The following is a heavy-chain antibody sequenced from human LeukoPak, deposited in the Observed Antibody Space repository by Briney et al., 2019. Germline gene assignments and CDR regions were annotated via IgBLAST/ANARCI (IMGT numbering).Heavy chain of an antibody. CDR3: ARHGSSWYKGWFDP. Sequence: SETLSLTCTVSGGSISSYYWSWIRQPPGKGLEWIGYIYYSGSTNYNPSLKSRVTISVDTSKNQFSLKLSSVTAADTAVYYCARHGSSWYKGWFDPWGQGTLVTVSS. V-gene: IGHV4-59*08. J-gene: IGHJ5*02. CDR2: IYYSGST. D-gene: IGHD6-13*01. CDR1: GGSISSYY.